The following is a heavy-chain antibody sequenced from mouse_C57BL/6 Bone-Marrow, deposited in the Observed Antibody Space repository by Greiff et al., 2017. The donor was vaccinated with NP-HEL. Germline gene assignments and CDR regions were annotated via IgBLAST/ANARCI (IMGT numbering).Heavy chain of an antibody. CDR3: ARSRYWYFDV. CDR1: GYTFTSYW. CDR2: IYPSDSET. J-gene: IGHJ1*03. V-gene: IGHV1-61*01. Sequence: VKLQQPGAELVRPGSSVKLSCKASGYTFTSYWMDWVKQRPGQGLEWIGNIYPSDSETHYNQKFKDKATLTVDKSSSTAYMQLSSLTSEDSAVYYCARSRYWYFDVWGTGTTVTVSS.